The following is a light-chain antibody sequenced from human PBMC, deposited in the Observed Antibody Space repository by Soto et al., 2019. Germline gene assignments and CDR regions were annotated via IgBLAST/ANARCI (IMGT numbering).Light chain of an antibody. J-gene: IGKJ5*01. V-gene: IGKV1-33*01. CDR1: QDISNY. CDR3: QQYDNLLIT. Sequence: DIQMTQSPSSLSASVGDRVTITCQASQDISNYLNWYQQKPGKAPKLLIFDASNLETGVPSRFSGSGSGTDFTSTISSLQPEDIATYYCQQYDNLLITFGQGTRLEIK. CDR2: DAS.